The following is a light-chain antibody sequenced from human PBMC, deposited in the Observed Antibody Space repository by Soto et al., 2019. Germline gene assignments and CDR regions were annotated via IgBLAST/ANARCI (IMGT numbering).Light chain of an antibody. Sequence: RMKQSPSTLSASVRDRVTITCRASQSISSWLAWYQQKPGKAPKVLIYDASSLEYGVPSRFSGSGSGTEFTLTIDSLQPDDFATYYCQQYNHYSGTFGQGTKVDIK. J-gene: IGKJ1*01. CDR2: DAS. CDR3: QQYNHYSGT. V-gene: IGKV1-5*01. CDR1: QSISSW.